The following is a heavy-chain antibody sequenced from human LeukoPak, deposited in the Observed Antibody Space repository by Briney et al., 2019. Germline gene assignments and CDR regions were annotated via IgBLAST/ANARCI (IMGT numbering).Heavy chain of an antibody. CDR1: GYSISSGYY. D-gene: IGHD6-19*01. CDR3: ARGYSSGWYGSYYYGMDV. V-gene: IGHV4-38-2*02. CDR2: IYHSGST. Sequence: SETLSLTCTVSGYSISSGYYWGWIRQPPGKGLEWIGSIYHSGSTYYNPSLKSRVTISVDTSKNQFSLKLSSVTAADTAVYYCARGYSSGWYGSYYYGMDVWGQGTTVTVSS. J-gene: IGHJ6*02.